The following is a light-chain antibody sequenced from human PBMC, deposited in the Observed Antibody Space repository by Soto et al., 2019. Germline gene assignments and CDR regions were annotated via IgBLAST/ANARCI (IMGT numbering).Light chain of an antibody. V-gene: IGKV3-15*01. J-gene: IGKJ4*01. Sequence: EIVMTQSPATLSVSPGERATLSCRASQSVSSNLAWYQQKPGQAPRLLIYGASTRATGIPARFSCSGSGTDFTLTISSLEPEDFAVYYCQQRSNWPLTFGGGTKVDIK. CDR1: QSVSSN. CDR3: QQRSNWPLT. CDR2: GAS.